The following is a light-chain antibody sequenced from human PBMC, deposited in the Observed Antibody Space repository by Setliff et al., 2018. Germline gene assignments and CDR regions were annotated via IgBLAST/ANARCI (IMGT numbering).Light chain of an antibody. J-gene: IGLJ3*02. CDR3: CSYAGGTSPWV. V-gene: IGLV2-23*02. CDR2: EVS. CDR1: STDAGTFDL. Sequence: QSVLAQPASVSASPGQSITISCTGTSTDAGTFDLVSWYQQHPGKAPKLMIYEVSQRPSGVSNRFSGSKSGNTASLTISGLQAEDEADYYCCSYAGGTSPWVFGGGTKVTVL.